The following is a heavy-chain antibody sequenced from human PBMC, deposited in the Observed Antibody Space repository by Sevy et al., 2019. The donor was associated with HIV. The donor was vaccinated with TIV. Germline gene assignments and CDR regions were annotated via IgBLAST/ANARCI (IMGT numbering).Heavy chain of an antibody. CDR3: ARDDASNPRVLDY. V-gene: IGHV4-59*01. CDR2: IYYTGSA. D-gene: IGHD3-3*01. CDR1: GGSISSYF. Sequence: SETLSRTCSVSGGSISSYFWTWIRQPPGKGLEWIGHIYYTGSANYNPSLKSRVTISIDKSKSQFSLKLSSVTAADTAVYYCARDDASNPRVLDYWGQGALVTVSS. J-gene: IGHJ4*02.